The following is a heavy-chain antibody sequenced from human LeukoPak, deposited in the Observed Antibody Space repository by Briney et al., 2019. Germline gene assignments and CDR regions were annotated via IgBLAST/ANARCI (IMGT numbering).Heavy chain of an antibody. V-gene: IGHV3-21*01. CDR1: GFTFSDYT. CDR3: ARVQGSPY. J-gene: IGHJ4*02. CDR2: ITGDSTYI. Sequence: GGSLRLSCAASGFTFSDYTLNWVRQPPGKGLEWVSSITGDSTYIYYADSVKGRFTVSRDNAKSSLYLHINSLRAEDTAVYYCARVQGSPYWGQGTLVTVSS.